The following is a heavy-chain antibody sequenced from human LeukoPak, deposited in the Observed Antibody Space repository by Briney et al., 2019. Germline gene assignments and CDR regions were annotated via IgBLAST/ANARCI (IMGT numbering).Heavy chain of an antibody. J-gene: IGHJ5*02. D-gene: IGHD1-26*01. CDR2: ISSSGSTI. Sequence: GASLSLSSAAAGFTISSYERNWIRQAPGKGLEWVSYISSSGSTIYYADSVRGRFTISRDKAKNSLYLQMNSLRAEDTAVYYCARGEWFDPWGQGTLVTVSS. CDR3: ARGEWFDP. CDR1: GFTISSYE. V-gene: IGHV3-48*03.